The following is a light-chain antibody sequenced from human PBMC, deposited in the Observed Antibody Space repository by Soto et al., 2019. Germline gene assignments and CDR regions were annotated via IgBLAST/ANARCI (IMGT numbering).Light chain of an antibody. CDR3: QQYGSSPRT. V-gene: IGKV3-20*01. J-gene: IGKJ2*01. Sequence: EIVLTQSPGTLSLSPGERATLACRASQSVTSSYLAWYQQRRGQAPRLLIYDASSRATGIPDRFSGSGSGTDFTLTISRLEPENFAVYYCQQYGSSPRTFGQGTKLEIK. CDR2: DAS. CDR1: QSVTSSY.